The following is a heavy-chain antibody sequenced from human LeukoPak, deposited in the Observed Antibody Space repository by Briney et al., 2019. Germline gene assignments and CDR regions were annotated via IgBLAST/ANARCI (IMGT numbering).Heavy chain of an antibody. Sequence: SETLSLTSTVSGGSISSYYWSWIRQPPGKGLEWIGYIYYSGSTNYNPSLKSRVTISVDTSKNQFSLKLSSVTAADTAVYYCARLGYSSSSFDPWGQGTLVTVSS. CDR3: ARLGYSSSSFDP. CDR1: GGSISSYY. J-gene: IGHJ5*02. V-gene: IGHV4-59*08. D-gene: IGHD6-6*01. CDR2: IYYSGST.